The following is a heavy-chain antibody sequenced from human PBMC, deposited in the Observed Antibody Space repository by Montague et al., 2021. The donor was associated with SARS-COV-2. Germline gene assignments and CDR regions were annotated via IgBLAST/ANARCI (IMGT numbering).Heavy chain of an antibody. CDR3: ASGIYPSGSYYNRYYYGLDI. CDR1: GGSLSGYY. D-gene: IGHD3-10*01. Sequence: SETLSLTCAVHGGSLSGYYWSWIRRPPEKGLEWIGEINHSANTKYNPSLKSPVTISIDTSKNQFSLKMTSVTAADTATYYCASGIYPSGSYYNRYYYGLDIWGPGTTVIVSS. J-gene: IGHJ6*02. CDR2: INHSANT. V-gene: IGHV4-34*01.